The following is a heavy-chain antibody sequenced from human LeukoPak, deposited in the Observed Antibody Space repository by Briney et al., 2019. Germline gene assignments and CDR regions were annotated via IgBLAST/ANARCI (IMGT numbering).Heavy chain of an antibody. J-gene: IGHJ4*02. V-gene: IGHV4-61*02. CDR2: IYTSGST. Sequence: PSETLSLTCTVSGGSISSGSYYWSWIRQPAGKGLEWIGRIYTSGSTNYNPSLKSRVTISVDTSKNQFSLKLSSVTAADTAVYYCARWAPGSYAWDYWGQGTLVTVSS. D-gene: IGHD6-6*01. CDR1: GGSISSGSYY. CDR3: ARWAPGSYAWDY.